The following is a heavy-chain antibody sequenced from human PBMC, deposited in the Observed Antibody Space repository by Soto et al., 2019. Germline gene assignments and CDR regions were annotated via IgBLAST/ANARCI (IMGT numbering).Heavy chain of an antibody. CDR1: GYTFTSYG. CDR3: ARDLPTMDV. Sequence: QVQLVQSGAEVKKPGASVKVSCKASGYTFTSYGISWVRQAPGQGLEWMGWIRAYNGNTNYAQKLQGRVATPTDTSASTAYLEPRSLSSDVTAVYYCARDLPTMDVWGQGTKVTVSS. V-gene: IGHV1-18*01. J-gene: IGHJ6*02. CDR2: IRAYNGNT.